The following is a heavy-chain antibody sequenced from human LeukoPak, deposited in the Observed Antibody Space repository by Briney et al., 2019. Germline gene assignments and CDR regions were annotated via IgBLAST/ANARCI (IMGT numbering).Heavy chain of an antibody. J-gene: IGHJ6*03. V-gene: IGHV3-53*01. CDR3: ARDEVAYSGGFYYYYYMDV. D-gene: IGHD4-23*01. CDR1: GFTVSSNY. CDR2: IYSGGST. Sequence: GGSLRLSCAASGFTVSSNYMSWVRQAPGKGLEWVSVIYSGGSTYYADSVKGRLTISRDNSKNTLYLQMDSLRAEDTAVYYCARDEVAYSGGFYYYYYMDVWGKGTTVTVSS.